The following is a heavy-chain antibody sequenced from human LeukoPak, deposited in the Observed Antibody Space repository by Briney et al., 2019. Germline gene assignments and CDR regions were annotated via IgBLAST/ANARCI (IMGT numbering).Heavy chain of an antibody. D-gene: IGHD7-27*01. V-gene: IGHV4-39*01. J-gene: IGHJ4*02. CDR3: ARRGSNWGYYFDY. CDR1: GGSISSSSVY. Sequence: TSGTLSLTCGVSGGSISSSSVYWAWIRQPPGKGLEWIGSIYYTGSTSYNPSLRSRVTMSADTSKNQFSLKLNSVTAADTAVYYCARRGSNWGYYFDYWGQGTLVTVSS. CDR2: IYYTGST.